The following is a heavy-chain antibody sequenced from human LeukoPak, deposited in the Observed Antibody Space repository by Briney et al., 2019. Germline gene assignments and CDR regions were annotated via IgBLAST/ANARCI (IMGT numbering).Heavy chain of an antibody. Sequence: GGSLRLSCAASGFTFSSYGMHWVRQAPGKGLEWVAVISYDGSNKYYADSVKGRFTISRDNSKNTLYLQMNSLRAEDTAVYYCAKGGNYFDYWGQGTLVTVSS. CDR2: ISYDGSNK. CDR3: AKGGNYFDY. V-gene: IGHV3-30*18. CDR1: GFTFSSYG. J-gene: IGHJ4*02. D-gene: IGHD1-26*01.